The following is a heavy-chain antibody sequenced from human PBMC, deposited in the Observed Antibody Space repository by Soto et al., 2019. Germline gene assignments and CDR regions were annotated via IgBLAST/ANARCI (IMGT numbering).Heavy chain of an antibody. CDR3: ARRAYSYGYYTYYYYYYGMDV. Sequence: PSETLSLTCAVYGGSFSGYYWSWIRQPPGKGLEWIGEINHSGSTNYNPSLKSRVTISVDTSKNQFSLKLSSETAADTAVYYCARRAYSYGYYTYYYYYYGMDVWGQGTTVTVSS. J-gene: IGHJ6*02. CDR1: GGSFSGYY. D-gene: IGHD5-18*01. CDR2: INHSGST. V-gene: IGHV4-34*01.